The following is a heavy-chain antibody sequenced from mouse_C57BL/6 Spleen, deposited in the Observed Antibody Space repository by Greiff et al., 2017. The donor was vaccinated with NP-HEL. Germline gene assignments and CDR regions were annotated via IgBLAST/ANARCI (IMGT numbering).Heavy chain of an antibody. CDR3: TRVGGSSDFDV. V-gene: IGHV5-9-1*02. CDR1: GFTFSSYA. J-gene: IGHJ1*03. D-gene: IGHD1-1*01. Sequence: EVMLVESGEGLVKPGGSLKLSCAASGFTFSSYAMSWVRQTPEKRLEWVAYISSGGDYIYYADTVKGRFTLSRDHARNTLYLQMSSLKSEDTAMYYCTRVGGSSDFDVWGTGTTVTVSS. CDR2: ISSGGDYI.